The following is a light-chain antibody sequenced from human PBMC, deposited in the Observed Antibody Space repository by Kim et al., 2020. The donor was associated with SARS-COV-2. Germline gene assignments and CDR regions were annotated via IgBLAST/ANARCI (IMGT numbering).Light chain of an antibody. Sequence: QSITISCTGTSRDGGTYDYVSWYQQHPGKAPKLLIYGVSNRPSGVSNRFSGSKSGNTASLTISGLQAEDEAVYYCDSYTSSSTPVVFGGGTKLTVL. CDR1: SRDGGTYDY. J-gene: IGLJ2*01. CDR3: DSYTSSSTPVV. CDR2: GVS. V-gene: IGLV2-14*03.